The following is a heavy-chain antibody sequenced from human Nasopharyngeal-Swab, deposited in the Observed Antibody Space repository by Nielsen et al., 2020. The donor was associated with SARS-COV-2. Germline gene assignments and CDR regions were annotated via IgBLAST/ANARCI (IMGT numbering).Heavy chain of an antibody. CDR3: ARGGIPPHFRSYFDY. D-gene: IGHD2-21*01. J-gene: IGHJ4*02. CDR1: GYTFTAYY. Sequence: ASVKVSCKASGYTFTAYYIHWMRQAPGQGLEWMGIINPSGGSTSYAQKFQGRVTMTRDTSTSTVYMELSSLRSEDTAVYYCARGGIPPHFRSYFDYWGQGTLVTVSS. V-gene: IGHV1-46*01. CDR2: INPSGGST.